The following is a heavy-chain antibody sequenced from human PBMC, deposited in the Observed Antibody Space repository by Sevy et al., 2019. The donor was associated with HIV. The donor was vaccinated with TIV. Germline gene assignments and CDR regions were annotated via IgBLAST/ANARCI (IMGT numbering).Heavy chain of an antibody. D-gene: IGHD1-1*01. CDR1: GYPFTSYP. J-gene: IGHJ3*01. CDR3: SRLQNWAFAL. Sequence: ASLKVSCKASGYPFTSYPLNWVRQAPGQGLEWMGWINTNTGNPTYAQGFTGRFVFSLDTSVTTAYLQISSLKAEDTAVYYCSRLQNWAFALWGQGTMVTVSS. V-gene: IGHV7-4-1*02. CDR2: INTNTGNP.